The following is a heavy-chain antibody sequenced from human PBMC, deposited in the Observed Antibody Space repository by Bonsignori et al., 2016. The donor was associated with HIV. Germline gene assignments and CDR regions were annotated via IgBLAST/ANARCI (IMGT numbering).Heavy chain of an antibody. V-gene: IGHV1-18*01. CDR3: ARVYDSTGYYYVRDYYYYYYMDV. CDR2: ISAYNGNT. D-gene: IGHD3-22*01. J-gene: IGHJ6*03. Sequence: WVRQAPGQGLEWMGWISAYNGNTNYAQKLQGRVTMTTDTSTSTAYMELRSLRSDDTAVYYCARVYDSTGYYYVRDYYYYYYMDVWGQRDHGHRLL.